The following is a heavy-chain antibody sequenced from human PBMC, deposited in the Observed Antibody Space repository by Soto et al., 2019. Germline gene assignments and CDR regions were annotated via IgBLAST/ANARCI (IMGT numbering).Heavy chain of an antibody. CDR2: ISXSGSP. Sequence: SETMSLSCTVSRGSISSGFYYRSWIRQHPGKGLEWIGYISXSGSPSYNPSLKSRVTISVDTSKNQFSLKLSSVAAADTAVYYCARGVLRLLEFTTYFYYGGQGTLVTVSS. CDR3: ARGVLRLLEFTTYFYY. CDR1: RGSISSGFYY. V-gene: IGHV4-31*03. J-gene: IGHJ4*02. D-gene: IGHD3-3*01.